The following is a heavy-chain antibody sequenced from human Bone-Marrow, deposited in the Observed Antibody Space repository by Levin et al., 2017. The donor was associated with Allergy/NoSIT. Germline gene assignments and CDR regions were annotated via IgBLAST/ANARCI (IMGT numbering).Heavy chain of an antibody. Sequence: GGSLRLSCAASGFTFSNSSMNWVRQAPGKGLEWVSYISDSSSSIFYADSVKGRFTFSRDNAKNSLFLQMNSLRDEDTAVYYCARDCPHLSYSSTWYYYYGMDVWGQGTTVTVSS. CDR2: ISDSSSSI. CDR1: GFTFSNSS. J-gene: IGHJ6*02. CDR3: ARDCPHLSYSSTWYYYYGMDV. D-gene: IGHD6-13*01. V-gene: IGHV3-48*02.